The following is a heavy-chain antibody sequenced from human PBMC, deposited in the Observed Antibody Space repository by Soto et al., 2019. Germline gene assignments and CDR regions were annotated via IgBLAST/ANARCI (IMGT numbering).Heavy chain of an antibody. CDR3: ARVRVPPNSKYYYYYMDV. J-gene: IGHJ6*03. CDR2: IYYSGGT. Sequence: SETLSLTCTVSGASISNYYWSWIRQPPGKGLEWIGYIYYSGGTNYNPSLKSRATISVDTSKNQFSLKLSSVTAADTAVYYCARVRVPPNSKYYYYYMDVWGKGNTVTVSS. V-gene: IGHV4-59*01. CDR1: GASISNYY.